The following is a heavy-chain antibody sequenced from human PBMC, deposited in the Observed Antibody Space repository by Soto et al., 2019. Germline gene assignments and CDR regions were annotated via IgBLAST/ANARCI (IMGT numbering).Heavy chain of an antibody. D-gene: IGHD3-22*01. CDR2: IIPIFGTA. Sequence: ASVKVSCKASGGTFSSYAISWVRQAPGQGLEWMGGIIPIFGTANYAQKFQGRVTITADESTSTAYMELSSLRSEDTAVYYCASGSAGYYDSSGPWGQGTLVTVSS. V-gene: IGHV1-69*13. CDR1: GGTFSSYA. CDR3: ASGSAGYYDSSGP. J-gene: IGHJ4*02.